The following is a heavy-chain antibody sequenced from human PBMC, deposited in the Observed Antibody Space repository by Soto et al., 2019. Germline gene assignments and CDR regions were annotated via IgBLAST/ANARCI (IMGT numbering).Heavy chain of an antibody. D-gene: IGHD4-17*01. J-gene: IGHJ4*02. CDR3: ARGPTTDKVDF. Sequence: PSETLSLTCAVYGGSFSGYYWSWIRQPPGKGLEWIGHIYDSGKTYSNPSLKSQVTISVDTSKSQFSLKLTSVTAADTAVYYCARGPTTDKVDFWGQGTLVTVSS. V-gene: IGHV4-34*01. CDR2: IYDSGKT. CDR1: GGSFSGYY.